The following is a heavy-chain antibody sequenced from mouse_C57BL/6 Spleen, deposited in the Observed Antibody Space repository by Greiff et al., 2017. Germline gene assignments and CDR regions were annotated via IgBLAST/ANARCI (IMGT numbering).Heavy chain of an antibody. V-gene: IGHV1-50*01. J-gene: IGHJ3*01. CDR2: IDPSDSYT. D-gene: IGHD3-2*02. CDR3: ARQLRLRGAY. CDR1: GYTFTSYW. Sequence: QVQLQQPGAELVKPGASVKLSCKASGYTFTSYWMQWVKQRPGQGLEWIGEIDPSDSYTNYNQKFKGKATLTVDTSSSTAYMQLSRLTSEDSAVYYCARQLRLRGAYWGQGTLVTVSA.